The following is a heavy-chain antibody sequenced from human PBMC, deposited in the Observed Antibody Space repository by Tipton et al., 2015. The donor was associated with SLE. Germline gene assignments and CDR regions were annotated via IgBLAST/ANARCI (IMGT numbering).Heavy chain of an antibody. CDR2: IKQDGSEK. D-gene: IGHD6-13*01. CDR3: ASRGQQLVRPYYFDY. J-gene: IGHJ4*02. Sequence: SLRLSCAASGFTFSSYWMSWVRQAPGKGLEWVANIKQDGSEKYYVDSVKGRFTISRDNAKNSLYLQMNSLRAEDTAVYYCASRGQQLVRPYYFDYWGQGTLVTVSS. V-gene: IGHV3-7*03. CDR1: GFTFSSYW.